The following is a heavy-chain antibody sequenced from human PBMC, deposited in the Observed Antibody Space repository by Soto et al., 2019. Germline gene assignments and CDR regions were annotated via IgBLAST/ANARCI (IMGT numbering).Heavy chain of an antibody. CDR3: AKREMATKTMDYFDY. Sequence: GGSLRLSCAACGFTFSSYGMHGVRQAPGKGLEWVAVISYDGSNKYYADSVKGRFTISRDNSKNTLYLQMNSLRAEDTAVYYCAKREMATKTMDYFDYWGQGTLVTVSS. CDR1: GFTFSSYG. D-gene: IGHD5-12*01. V-gene: IGHV3-30*18. J-gene: IGHJ4*02. CDR2: ISYDGSNK.